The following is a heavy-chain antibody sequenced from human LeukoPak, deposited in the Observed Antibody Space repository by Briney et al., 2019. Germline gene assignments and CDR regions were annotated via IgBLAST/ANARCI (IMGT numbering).Heavy chain of an antibody. CDR3: ARDFGAPKRITIFGGPPQGYFDY. D-gene: IGHD3-3*01. CDR1: GFTFSSYA. J-gene: IGHJ4*02. CDR2: ISYDGSNK. Sequence: GGSLRLSCAASGFTFSSYAMHWVRQAPGKGLEWVAVISYDGSNKYYADSVKGRFTISRDNSKNTLYLQMNSLRAEDTAVYYCARDFGAPKRITIFGGPPQGYFDYWGQGTLVTVSS. V-gene: IGHV3-30-3*01.